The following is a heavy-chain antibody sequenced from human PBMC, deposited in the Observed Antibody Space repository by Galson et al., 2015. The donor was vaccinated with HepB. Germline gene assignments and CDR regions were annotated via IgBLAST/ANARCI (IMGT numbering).Heavy chain of an antibody. CDR2: IDPSDSYT. V-gene: IGHV5-10-1*01. Sequence: QSGAEVKKPGESLRISCTGSGYSFTSYWISWVRQMPGKGLEWMGRIDPSDSYTNYSPSFQGHVTISADKSISTAYLQWSSLKASDTAMYYCAITYYYDSSGYLYYFDYWGQGTLVTVSS. CDR1: GYSFTSYW. D-gene: IGHD3-22*01. J-gene: IGHJ4*02. CDR3: AITYYYDSSGYLYYFDY.